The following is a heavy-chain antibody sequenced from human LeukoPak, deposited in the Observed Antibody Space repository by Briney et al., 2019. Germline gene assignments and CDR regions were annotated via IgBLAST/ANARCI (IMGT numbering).Heavy chain of an antibody. Sequence: ASVKVSCKASGGTFSSYAISWVRQAPGQGLEWMGGIIPIFGTANYAQKFQGRVTITADESTSTAYMELSSLRSEDTAVYYCARGGASTSYYWFYWGQGTLVTVSS. CDR3: ARGGASTSYYWFY. D-gene: IGHD2-8*01. V-gene: IGHV1-69*13. J-gene: IGHJ4*02. CDR2: IIPIFGTA. CDR1: GGTFSSYA.